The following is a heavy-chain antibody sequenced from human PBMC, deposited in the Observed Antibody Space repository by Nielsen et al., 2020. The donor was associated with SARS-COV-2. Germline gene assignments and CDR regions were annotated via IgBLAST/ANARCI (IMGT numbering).Heavy chain of an antibody. CDR2: INVGNGNT. CDR1: GYTFTTYA. CDR3: ARVDTLDPSYSYYGMDV. J-gene: IGHJ6*02. V-gene: IGHV1-3*01. Sequence: ASVKVSCKASGYTFTTYAMHWVRQAPGQRLEWMGWINVGNGNTKFSQKFQGRVTLTRDTSASTAFMELRSLTSDDTAVYYCARVDTLDPSYSYYGMDVWGQGTTVTVSS. D-gene: IGHD3-9*01.